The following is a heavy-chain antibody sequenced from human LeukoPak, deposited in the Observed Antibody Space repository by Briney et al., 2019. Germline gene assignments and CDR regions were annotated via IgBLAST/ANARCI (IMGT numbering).Heavy chain of an antibody. CDR1: GGSISSGGYY. V-gene: IGHV4-31*03. Sequence: SETLSLTCTVSGGSISSGGYYWSWIRQHPGKGLEWIVYIYYSRSTYYNPSLKSRVTISVDTSKNQFSLKLSSVTAADTAVYYCARDQTGYYDSSGYPRWFVPWGQGTLVTVSS. J-gene: IGHJ5*02. CDR3: ARDQTGYYDSSGYPRWFVP. CDR2: IYYSRST. D-gene: IGHD3-22*01.